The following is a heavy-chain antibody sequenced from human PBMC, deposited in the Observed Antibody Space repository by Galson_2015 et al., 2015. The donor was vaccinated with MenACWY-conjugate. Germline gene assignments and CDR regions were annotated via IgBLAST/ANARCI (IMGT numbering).Heavy chain of an antibody. Sequence: SLRLSCAASGFSVSGNCMSWIRQAPGKGLEYISVTDTAQTTHYTDYVRGRFTVSGDNSKNTLYLQMNNLRVEDTAVYYCVRDLNVWGKGTTVTVSS. V-gene: IGHV3-53*01. CDR3: VRDLNV. CDR1: GFSVSGNC. J-gene: IGHJ6*04. CDR2: TDTAQTT.